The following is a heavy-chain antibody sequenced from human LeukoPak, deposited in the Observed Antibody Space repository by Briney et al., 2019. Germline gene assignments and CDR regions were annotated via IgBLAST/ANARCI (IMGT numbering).Heavy chain of an antibody. CDR3: ARDRIVGAKDAFDI. CDR2: IYYSGST. V-gene: IGHV4-59*01. CDR1: GGSISSYY. D-gene: IGHD1-26*01. Sequence: PSETLSLTCTVSGGSISSYYWCWIRQPPGKGLEWIGYIYYSGSTNYNPSLKSRVTISVDTSKDQFSLKLSSVTAADTAVYYCARDRIVGAKDAFDIWGQGTMVTVSS. J-gene: IGHJ3*02.